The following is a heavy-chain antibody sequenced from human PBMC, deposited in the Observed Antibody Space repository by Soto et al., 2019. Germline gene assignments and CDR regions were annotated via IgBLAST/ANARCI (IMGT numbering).Heavy chain of an antibody. CDR3: AKDQGIWFGELSPYYYGMDV. V-gene: IGHV3-23*01. J-gene: IGHJ6*02. CDR1: RFTFSSYA. D-gene: IGHD3-10*01. CDR2: ISGSGGST. Sequence: PGGSLRLSCAASRFTFSSYAMSWVRQAPGKGLEWVSAISGSGGSTYYADSVKGRFIISRDNSKNTLYLQMNSLRAEDTAVYYCAKDQGIWFGELSPYYYGMDVWGQGTTVTVSS.